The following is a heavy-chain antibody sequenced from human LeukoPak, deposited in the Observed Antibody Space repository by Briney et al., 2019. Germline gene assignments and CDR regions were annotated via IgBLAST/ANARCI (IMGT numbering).Heavy chain of an antibody. J-gene: IGHJ6*02. CDR3: AKGDSYYDFCMDV. CDR1: GFTFRSFA. Sequence: GGSLRLSCAASGFTFRSFAMTCVRLAPGKGLEWVSSISGSGARTYYADSVKGRFTISRDNSKNTLYLQMNSLRAEDTAVYYCAKGDSYYDFCMDVWGQGTTVTVSS. CDR2: ISGSGART. V-gene: IGHV3-23*01. D-gene: IGHD3-3*01.